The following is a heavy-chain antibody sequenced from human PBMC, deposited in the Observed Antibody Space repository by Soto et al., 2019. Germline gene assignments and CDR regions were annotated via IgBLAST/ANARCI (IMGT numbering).Heavy chain of an antibody. CDR1: GFTFSSYA. V-gene: IGHV3-30-3*01. D-gene: IGHD2-21*01. J-gene: IGHJ6*02. CDR2: ISYDGSNK. CDR3: ARDRGAYGLGGMDV. Sequence: GGSLRLSCAASGFTFSSYAMHWVRQAPGKGLEWVAVISYDGSNKYYADSVKGRFTISRDNSKNTLYLQMNSLRAEDTAVSYCARDRGAYGLGGMDVWGQGTTVTVSS.